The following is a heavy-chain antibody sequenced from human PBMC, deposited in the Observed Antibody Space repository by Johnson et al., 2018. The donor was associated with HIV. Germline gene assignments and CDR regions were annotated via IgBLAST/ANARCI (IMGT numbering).Heavy chain of an antibody. CDR1: GFTVSSNE. Sequence: EVQLVESGGGLVQPGGSLRLSCAASGFTVSSNEMSWVRQAQGKGLEWVSCISGSSTYYADSREGRFTISRDDSKNTLYLQMNSLRAEDTAVYYCAKDLIADAFDIWCQGTMVTVSS. CDR3: AKDLIADAFDI. V-gene: IGHV3-38-3*01. CDR2: ISGSST. D-gene: IGHD3-16*01. J-gene: IGHJ3*02.